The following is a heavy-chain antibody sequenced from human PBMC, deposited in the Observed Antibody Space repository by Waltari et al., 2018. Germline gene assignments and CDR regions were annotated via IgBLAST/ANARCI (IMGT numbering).Heavy chain of an antibody. CDR2: IIPFLGIS. D-gene: IGHD1-1*01. V-gene: IGHV1-69*02. J-gene: IGHJ4*02. Sequence: QVQLVQSGAEVKKPGSSVKVSCKASGGPPSSYTFTWVRQAPGQGLEWMGSIIPFLGISKYAQSLQARLTITVDQSTNTGYMELKSLRPEDTGVYYCARSGEMKGTVDYWGQGTLVTVSS. CDR1: GGPPSSYT. CDR3: ARSGEMKGTVDY.